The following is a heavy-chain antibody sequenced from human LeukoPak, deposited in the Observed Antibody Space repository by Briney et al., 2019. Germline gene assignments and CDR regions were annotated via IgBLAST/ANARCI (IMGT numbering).Heavy chain of an antibody. CDR2: IWFDGTSK. J-gene: IGHJ4*02. V-gene: IGHV3-33*01. Sequence: PGGSLRLSCAASGFTFSSYAMLWVRQAPGKGLEWVAVIWFDGTSKYYADSVKGRFTISRDNSKNTLYLQMNSLIVEDTAIYYSARVGGGCAIAGWSQRSLATVSS. D-gene: IGHD6-19*01. CDR1: GFTFSSYA. CDR3: ARVGGGCAIAG.